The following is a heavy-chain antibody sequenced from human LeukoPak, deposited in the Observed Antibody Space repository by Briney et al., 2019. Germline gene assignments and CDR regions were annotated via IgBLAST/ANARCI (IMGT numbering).Heavy chain of an antibody. CDR2: IYHSGST. Sequence: SETLSLTCTVSGYSISSGYYWGWIRQPPGKGLEWIGSIYHSGSTYYNPSLKSRVTISVDTSKNQFSLKLSSVTAADTAVYYCARGTYYYDSSGYYYAEDAFDIWGQGTMVTVSS. D-gene: IGHD3-22*01. CDR3: ARGTYYYDSSGYYYAEDAFDI. V-gene: IGHV4-38-2*02. CDR1: GYSISSGYY. J-gene: IGHJ3*02.